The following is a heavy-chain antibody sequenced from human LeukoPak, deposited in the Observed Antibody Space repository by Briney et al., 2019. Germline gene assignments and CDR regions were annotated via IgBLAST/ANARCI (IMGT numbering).Heavy chain of an antibody. CDR1: GFTLSNYG. V-gene: IGHV3-33*01. CDR2: VWYDGTTK. Sequence: GGSLRLSCAASGFTLSNYGMHWVRQAPGKGLEWMAVVWYDGTTKYYADSVKGRFTISRDNSKNTLYLQMNSLRAEDTAVYYCARDFCSGGSCYPDAFDIWGQGTMVTVSS. J-gene: IGHJ3*02. CDR3: ARDFCSGGSCYPDAFDI. D-gene: IGHD2-15*01.